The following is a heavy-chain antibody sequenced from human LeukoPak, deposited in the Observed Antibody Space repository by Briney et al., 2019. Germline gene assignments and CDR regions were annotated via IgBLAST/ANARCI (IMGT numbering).Heavy chain of an antibody. CDR2: ISGSGGIT. CDR3: AKVLSGYPYYYYGMDV. Sequence: TGGSLRLSCAASGFTFSSYGMNWVRQAPGKGLEWVSAISGSGGITYYADSVKGRFTISRDNSKNTLYLQMNSLRAEDTAVYYCAKVLSGYPYYYYGMDVWGQGTTVTVSS. CDR1: GFTFSSYG. V-gene: IGHV3-23*01. D-gene: IGHD3-3*01. J-gene: IGHJ6*02.